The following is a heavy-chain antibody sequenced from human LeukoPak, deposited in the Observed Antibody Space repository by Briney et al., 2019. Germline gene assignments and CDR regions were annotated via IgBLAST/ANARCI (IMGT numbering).Heavy chain of an antibody. Sequence: SETLSLTCAVYGGAFSGYYWSWIRQSPGKGLEWIGEINQGRSPNYNPSLKSRVTISLDTSENQFSLKVTSVTAADTAVYYCARRRTWNDVLDSWSQGTRVTVSS. J-gene: IGHJ5*01. V-gene: IGHV4-34*01. D-gene: IGHD1-1*01. CDR3: ARRRTWNDVLDS. CDR2: INQGRSP. CDR1: GGAFSGYY.